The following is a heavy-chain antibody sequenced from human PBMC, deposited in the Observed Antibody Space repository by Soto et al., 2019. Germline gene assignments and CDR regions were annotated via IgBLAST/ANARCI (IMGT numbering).Heavy chain of an antibody. J-gene: IGHJ6*02. V-gene: IGHV5-51*01. CDR3: ARTEGIAAPVTGMDV. CDR2: IYPGDSDT. D-gene: IGHD6-13*01. CDR1: GYSFTSYW. Sequence: GESLKISCKGSGYSFTSYWIGWVRQMPGKGLEWMGIIYPGDSDTRYSPSFQGQVTISADKSISTAYLQWSSLKASDTAMYYCARTEGIAAPVTGMDVWGQGTTVTVSS.